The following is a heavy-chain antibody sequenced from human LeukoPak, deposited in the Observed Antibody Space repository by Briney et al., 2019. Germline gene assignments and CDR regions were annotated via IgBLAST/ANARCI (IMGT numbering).Heavy chain of an antibody. CDR2: ISGGGGST. D-gene: IGHD6-19*01. V-gene: IGHV3-43*02. J-gene: IGHJ4*02. CDR3: AKDIGYSSGWYDY. CDR1: GFTFDDYA. Sequence: GGSLRLSCAASGFTFDDYAMHWVRHAPGKGLEWDYLISGGGGSTYYADSVKVRFTISRDNSKNSLYLQMNSLRTEDTALYYCAKDIGYSSGWYDYWGQGTLVTVSS.